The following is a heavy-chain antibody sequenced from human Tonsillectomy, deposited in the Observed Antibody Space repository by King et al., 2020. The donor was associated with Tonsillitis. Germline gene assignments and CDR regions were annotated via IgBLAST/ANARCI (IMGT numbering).Heavy chain of an antibody. CDR3: ARDLLDVEMATTYFDY. Sequence: VQLVESGAEVKKPGSSVKVSCKASGGTFSSYAISWVRQAPGQGLEWMGRIIPILGIANYAQKFQGRVTITADKSTSTAYMELSSLRSEDTAVYYCARDLLDVEMATTYFDYWGQGTLVTVSS. CDR2: IIPILGIA. D-gene: IGHD5-24*01. CDR1: GGTFSSYA. V-gene: IGHV1-69*09. J-gene: IGHJ4*02.